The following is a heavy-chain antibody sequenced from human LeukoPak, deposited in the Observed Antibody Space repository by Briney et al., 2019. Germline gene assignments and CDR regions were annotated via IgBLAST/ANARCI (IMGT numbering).Heavy chain of an antibody. CDR1: GYTFTSYG. V-gene: IGHV1-69*05. CDR2: IIPIFGTA. J-gene: IGHJ4*02. CDR3: ARVVGIAAAGIFDY. Sequence: PVKVSCKASGYTFTSYGISRVRQAPGQGLEWMGGIIPIFGTANYAQKFQGRVTITTDESTSTAYMELSSLRSEDTAVYYCARVVGIAAAGIFDYWGQGTLVTVSS. D-gene: IGHD6-13*01.